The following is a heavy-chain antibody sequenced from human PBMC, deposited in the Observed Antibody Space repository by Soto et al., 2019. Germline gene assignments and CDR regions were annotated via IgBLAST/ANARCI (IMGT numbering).Heavy chain of an antibody. Sequence: GESLKISCKGSGYSFDNYWIGWVRQMPGKGLEWMAIIYPGDSDRRYSPSFQGQVTISADQSISTAYLQWSSLKASDTANYYCVRYRSRDYYYGMDVWGQGTTVTVSS. CDR2: IYPGDSDR. CDR3: VRYRSRDYYYGMDV. D-gene: IGHD1-26*01. V-gene: IGHV5-51*01. J-gene: IGHJ6*02. CDR1: GYSFDNYW.